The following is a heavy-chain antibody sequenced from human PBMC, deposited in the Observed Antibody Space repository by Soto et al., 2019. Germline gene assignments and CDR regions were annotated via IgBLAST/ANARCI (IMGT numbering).Heavy chain of an antibody. CDR1: GGSVSSGSYY. CDR2: IYYSGST. Sequence: PSETLSLTCTVSGGSVSSGSYYWSWLRQPPGKGREWIGYIYYSGSTNSNPSLKSRVTISVDTSKNQFSLMLSSVTAADTAVYYCASEGEYSGYIYYYGMDVWGQGTTVTVSS. D-gene: IGHD5-12*01. J-gene: IGHJ6*02. V-gene: IGHV4-61*01. CDR3: ASEGEYSGYIYYYGMDV.